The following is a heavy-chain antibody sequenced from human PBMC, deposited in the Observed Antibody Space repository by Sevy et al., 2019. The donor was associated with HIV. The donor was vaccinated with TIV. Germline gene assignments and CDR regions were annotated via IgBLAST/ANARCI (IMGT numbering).Heavy chain of an antibody. J-gene: IGHJ2*01. CDR3: ARDKNYDFWSRYGNWYFDL. D-gene: IGHD3-3*01. CDR2: ISSSSSTI. CDR1: GFTFSSYS. V-gene: IGHV3-48*01. Sequence: GGSLRLSCAASGFTFSSYSMNWVRQAPGKGLEWVSYISSSSSTIYYADTVKGRFTISRDNAKNSLYLQMNSLRAEDTAVYYCARDKNYDFWSRYGNWYFDLWGRGTLVTVSS.